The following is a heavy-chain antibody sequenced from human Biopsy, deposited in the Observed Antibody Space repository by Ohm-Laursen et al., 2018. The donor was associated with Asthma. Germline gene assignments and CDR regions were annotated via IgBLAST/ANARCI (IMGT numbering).Heavy chain of an antibody. V-gene: IGHV3-30*18. D-gene: IGHD1-26*01. J-gene: IGHJ4*02. CDR3: AKDVFPGWELRRGPDY. CDR2: ISFDGSNK. CDR1: GFAFNNSS. Sequence: RSLRLSCAASGFAFNNSSMTWVRQAPGKGLDWVAVISFDGSNKNYTDSVKGRFTISRDNSRNTLHLQMNSLRAEDTAVYYCAKDVFPGWELRRGPDYWGQGTLVTVSS.